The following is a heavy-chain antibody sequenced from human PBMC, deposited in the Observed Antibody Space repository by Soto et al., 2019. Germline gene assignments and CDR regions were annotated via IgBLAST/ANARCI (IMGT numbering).Heavy chain of an antibody. CDR2: IYPGDSDT. J-gene: IGHJ3*02. D-gene: IGHD2-15*01. CDR1: GYSFTNYW. CDR3: ARHRRGGFCSGGSCYSDDAFDI. V-gene: IGHV5-51*01. Sequence: RGESLKISCKGSGYSFTNYWIGWVRQMHGKGLEWMGIIYPGDSDTRYSPSFQGQVTISADKSISTAYLQWSSLKASDTAMYYCARHRRGGFCSGGSCYSDDAFDIWGQGTMVTVSS.